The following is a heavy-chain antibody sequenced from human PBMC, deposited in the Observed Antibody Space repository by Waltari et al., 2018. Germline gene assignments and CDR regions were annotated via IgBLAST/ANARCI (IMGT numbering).Heavy chain of an antibody. CDR3: ARRGRVAATPQRWFDP. CDR2: IYPGDAET. J-gene: IGHJ5*02. CDR1: GYSFTSYW. D-gene: IGHD2-15*01. Sequence: EVQLVQSGAEVKKPGESLKISCRGSGYSFTSYWIGWVRQMPGKGLEWRGIIYPGDAETRYSPSFQGQVTISADKSISTAYLQWSSLKASDTAMYYCARRGRVAATPQRWFDPWGQGTLVTVSS. V-gene: IGHV5-51*03.